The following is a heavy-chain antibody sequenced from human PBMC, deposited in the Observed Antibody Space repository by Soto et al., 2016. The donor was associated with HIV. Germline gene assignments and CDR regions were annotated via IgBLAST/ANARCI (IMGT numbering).Heavy chain of an antibody. CDR3: ARDSGIAAALDI. CDR2: IGAYTGNT. Sequence: QVQLVQSGAEVKKPGASVKVSCKASGYTFTGYYLHWVRQAPGQGLEWMGWIGAYTGNTNYAQKLQGRVTMTTDTSTSTAYMELRSLRSDDTAVYYCARDSGIAAALDIWGQGTMVTVSS. D-gene: IGHD6-13*01. CDR1: GYTFTGYY. J-gene: IGHJ3*02. V-gene: IGHV1-18*04.